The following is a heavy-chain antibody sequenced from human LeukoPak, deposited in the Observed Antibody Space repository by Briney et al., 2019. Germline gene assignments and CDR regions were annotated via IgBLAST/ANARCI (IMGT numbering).Heavy chain of an antibody. D-gene: IGHD5-18*01. CDR1: DGSLSGYY. CDR3: ARGDPLRRTQPWLRFGWYFDL. Sequence: SETLSLTCAVYDGSLSGYYWSWIRQSPGKGLEWIGEINHSGSTNYNPSLQSRVTISVDTSKNQLSLELNSVTAADTAVYYCARGDPLRRTQPWLRFGWYFDLWGRGTLVTVSS. CDR2: INHSGST. J-gene: IGHJ2*01. V-gene: IGHV4-34*01.